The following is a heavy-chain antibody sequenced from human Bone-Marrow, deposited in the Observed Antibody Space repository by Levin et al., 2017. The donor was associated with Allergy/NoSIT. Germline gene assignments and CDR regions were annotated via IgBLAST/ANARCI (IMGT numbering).Heavy chain of an antibody. J-gene: IGHJ4*02. V-gene: IGHV3-23*01. CDR2: IGSSADRT. CDR3: AKESGARRDGYNPIDC. Sequence: AGGSLRLSCAASGFTFSSHAMSWVRQAPGKGLEWVSGIGSSADRTYYADSVKGRFIISRDNSKNTLYLQMHSLRAEDTAVYYCAKESGARRDGYNPIDCWGQGSQVTVSS. CDR1: GFTFSSHA. D-gene: IGHD5-24*01.